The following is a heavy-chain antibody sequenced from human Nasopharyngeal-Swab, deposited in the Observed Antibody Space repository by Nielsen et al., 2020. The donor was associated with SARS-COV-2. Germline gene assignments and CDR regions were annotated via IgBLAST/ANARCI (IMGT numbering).Heavy chain of an antibody. CDR2: INHSGST. D-gene: IGHD2-2*01. J-gene: IGHJ6*03. Sequence: WIRQPPGKGPEWIAEINHSGSTNYNPSLKSRVTLSVDTSMNQVSLKVSSVTAADTAVYYCARGLSGIVPAPILGLGPYYYYYYYMDVWGKGTTVTVSS. CDR3: ARGLSGIVPAPILGLGPYYYYYYYMDV. V-gene: IGHV4-34*01.